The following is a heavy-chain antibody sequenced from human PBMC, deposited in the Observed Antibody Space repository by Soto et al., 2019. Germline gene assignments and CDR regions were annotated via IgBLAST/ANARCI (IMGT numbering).Heavy chain of an antibody. CDR1: DGSVSSGNYY. CDR2: IHSSGST. V-gene: IGHV4-61*01. D-gene: IGHD5-12*01. J-gene: IGHJ4*02. CDR3: ARDSLALFDS. Sequence: QAQLQESGPGPVKPSETLSLICTVSDGSVSSGNYYWTWIRQPPGKGLEWIGYIHSSGSTLYNPSLKSRVTISVDRSMNQFSLKVRSVTAEDTAVYYCARDSLALFDSWGQGTLVTVSS.